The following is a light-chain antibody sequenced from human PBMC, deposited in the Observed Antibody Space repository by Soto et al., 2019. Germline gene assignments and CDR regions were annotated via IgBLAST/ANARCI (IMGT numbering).Light chain of an antibody. Sequence: EIVLTQSPATLSLSPGERATLSCRPSQSVSSYLAWYQQKPGQAPRLLIYDASSRATGIPARFSGSGSGTDFTLTISRLEPEDFAVYYCQKRSNWPYTFGQGTKLEIK. CDR1: QSVSSY. J-gene: IGKJ2*01. V-gene: IGKV3-11*01. CDR2: DAS. CDR3: QKRSNWPYT.